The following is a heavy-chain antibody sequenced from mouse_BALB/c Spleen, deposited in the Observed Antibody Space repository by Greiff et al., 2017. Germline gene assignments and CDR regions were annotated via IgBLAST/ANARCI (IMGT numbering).Heavy chain of an antibody. D-gene: IGHD1-1*02. J-gene: IGHJ4*01. CDR3: ARHGGGYAMDY. V-gene: IGHV5-17*03. CDR1: GFTFSSFG. CDR2: ISSGSSTI. Sequence: DVMLVESGGGLVKPGGSLKLSCAASGFTFSSFGMHWVRQAPEKGLEWVAYISSGSSTIYYAYTVKGRFTISRDNAKNSLYLQISSLKAEDTAIYYCARHGGGYAMDYWGQGTSVTVSS.